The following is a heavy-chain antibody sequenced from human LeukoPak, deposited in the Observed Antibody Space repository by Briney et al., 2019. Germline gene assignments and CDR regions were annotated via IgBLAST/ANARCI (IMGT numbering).Heavy chain of an antibody. Sequence: SQTLSLTCAISGDSVSSNSAAWNWIRQSPSRGLEWLGRLYYRSKSKWYTDYAVSVESRITINPDTSKNQFSLQLNSVTPEDTAVYYCARVNVGSAIFEPNWFDPWGQGTLVTVSS. V-gene: IGHV6-1*01. D-gene: IGHD3-3*01. CDR3: ARVNVGSAIFEPNWFDP. J-gene: IGHJ5*02. CDR1: GDSVSSNSAA. CDR2: LYYRSKSKWYT.